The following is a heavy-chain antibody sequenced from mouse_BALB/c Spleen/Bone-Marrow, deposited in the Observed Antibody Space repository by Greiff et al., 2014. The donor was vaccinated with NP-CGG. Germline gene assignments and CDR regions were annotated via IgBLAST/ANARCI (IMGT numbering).Heavy chain of an antibody. CDR2: ILPGSGST. CDR3: AREDGLWYFDV. V-gene: IGHV1-9*01. J-gene: IGHJ1*01. CDR1: GYTFSSYW. Sequence: VQLQQSGAELMKLGASVKISCKATGYTFSSYWIEWVKQRPGHGLEWIGGILPGSGSTNYNEKFKGKATFTADTSSNTAYMQLSSLTSEDSAVYYCAREDGLWYFDVWGAGTTVTVSS. D-gene: IGHD1-1*01.